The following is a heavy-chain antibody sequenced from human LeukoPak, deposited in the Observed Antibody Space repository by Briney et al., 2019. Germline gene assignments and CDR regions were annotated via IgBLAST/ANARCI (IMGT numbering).Heavy chain of an antibody. CDR3: ASQYSYGVGLYGMDV. V-gene: IGHV4-39*01. CDR2: IYYSGST. CDR1: GRSHSSCSYY. Sequence: KPSESPFLTRTVFGRSHSSCSYYWGWVRQPPGKGLEWVGSIYYSGSTYYNPSLKSRVTISVDTSKNQFSLKLSSVTAADTAVYYCASQYSYGVGLYGMDVWGQGTTVTVSS. J-gene: IGHJ6*02. D-gene: IGHD5-18*01.